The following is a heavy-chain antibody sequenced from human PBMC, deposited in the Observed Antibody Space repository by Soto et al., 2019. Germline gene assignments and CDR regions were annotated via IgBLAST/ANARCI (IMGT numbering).Heavy chain of an antibody. V-gene: IGHV3-30*18. CDR1: AFTFSTYG. J-gene: IGHJ4*02. CDR2: ISYDGGNK. Sequence: QVQLVESGGGVVQPGRSLRLSCAASAFTFSTYGMHWVRQAPGKGLEWVAVISYDGGNKYYADSVKGRFTISRDNSKNTLYLQMNSLRAEDTAVYYCAKHQYYYDGSGYGGVDYWGQGTLVTFSS. D-gene: IGHD3-22*01. CDR3: AKHQYYYDGSGYGGVDY.